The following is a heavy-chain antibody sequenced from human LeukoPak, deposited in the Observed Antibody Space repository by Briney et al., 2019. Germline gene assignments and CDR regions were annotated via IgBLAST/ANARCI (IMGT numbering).Heavy chain of an antibody. CDR3: ARESYSGSYYNWFDP. D-gene: IGHD1-26*01. J-gene: IGHJ5*02. CDR1: GYTFTSYG. Sequence: ASVKVSCKASGYTFTSYGISWVRQAPGQGLEWMGWISAYNGNTNYAQKFQGRVTMTRDTSISTAYMELSRLRSDDTAVYYCARESYSGSYYNWFDPWGQGTLVTVSS. CDR2: ISAYNGNT. V-gene: IGHV1-18*01.